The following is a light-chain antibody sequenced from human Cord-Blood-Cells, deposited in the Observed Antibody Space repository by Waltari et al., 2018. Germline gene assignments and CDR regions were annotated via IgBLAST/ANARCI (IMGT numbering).Light chain of an antibody. J-gene: IGKJ2*03. CDR2: GAS. Sequence: EIVMTQSPATLSVSPGERATLSCRASQSVSRNLAWSQQKPVQAPRLLIYGASTRATGIPARFSGSGSGTEFTLTISSLQSEDCAVYYCQQYNNWDSFGQGTKLEIK. V-gene: IGKV3-15*01. CDR3: QQYNNWDS. CDR1: QSVSRN.